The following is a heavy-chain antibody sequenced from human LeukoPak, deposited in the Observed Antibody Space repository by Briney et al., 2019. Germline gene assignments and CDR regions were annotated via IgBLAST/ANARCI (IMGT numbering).Heavy chain of an antibody. J-gene: IGHJ4*02. CDR3: AKGGVREGPLDY. CDR1: GFTFSSYW. V-gene: IGHV3-74*01. CDR2: INSDGSST. D-gene: IGHD1-26*01. Sequence: GGSLRLSFAASGFTFSSYWMHWVRQAPGKGLVWASRINSDGSSTSYADSVKGRFTISRDNSKNSLYLQMNSLRPEDTALYYCAKGGVREGPLDYWGQGTLVTVSS.